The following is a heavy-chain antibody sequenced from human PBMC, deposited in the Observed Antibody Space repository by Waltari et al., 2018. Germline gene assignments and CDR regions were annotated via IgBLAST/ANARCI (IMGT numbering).Heavy chain of an antibody. D-gene: IGHD1-1*01. J-gene: IGHJ4*02. Sequence: EVQLLESGGGLVQPGGSLRLSCAASGFTFSSYAMSWVRQAPGKGLEWVSVSSGSGGITYYADSVKGRFTISRDNSKNTLYLQMNSLRAEDTAVYYCANQEHGDYWGQGTLVTVSS. CDR1: GFTFSSYA. CDR3: ANQEHGDY. V-gene: IGHV3-23*01. CDR2: SSGSGGIT.